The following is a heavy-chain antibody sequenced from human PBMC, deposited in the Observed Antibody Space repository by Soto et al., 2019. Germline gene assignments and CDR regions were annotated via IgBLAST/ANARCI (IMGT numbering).Heavy chain of an antibody. D-gene: IGHD5-18*01. CDR2: INHSGST. V-gene: IGHV4-34*01. J-gene: IGHJ6*02. CDR1: GGSFSGYY. Sequence: PSETLSLTCAVYGGSFSGYYWSWIRQPPGKGLEWIGEINHSGSTNYNPSLKSRVTISVDTSKNQFSLKLSSVTAADTAAYYCARGGVDTAVALYGMDVWGQGTTVTVSS. CDR3: ARGGVDTAVALYGMDV.